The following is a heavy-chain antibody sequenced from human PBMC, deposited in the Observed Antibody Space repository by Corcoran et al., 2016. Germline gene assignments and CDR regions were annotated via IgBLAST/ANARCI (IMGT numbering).Heavy chain of an antibody. D-gene: IGHD6-13*01. V-gene: IGHV3-30*03. CDR3: ARDLSSSWSIDY. J-gene: IGHJ4*02. Sequence: QVQLVESGGGVVQPGRSLRLSCAASGFTFRSYGMHWVRQAPGKGLEWVAVISYDGSNKYYADSVKGRFTISRDNSKNTLYLQMNSLRVEDTAVYYCARDLSSSWSIDYWGQGTLVTVSS. CDR2: ISYDGSNK. CDR1: GFTFRSYG.